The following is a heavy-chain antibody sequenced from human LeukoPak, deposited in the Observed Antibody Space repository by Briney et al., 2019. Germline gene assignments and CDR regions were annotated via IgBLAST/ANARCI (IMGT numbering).Heavy chain of an antibody. J-gene: IGHJ4*02. Sequence: PGGSLRLSCAASGFTFRSYGMHWVRQAPGKGLEWVVVIWHDGSNKYYADSVKGRFTISRDNSKNTLYLQMNSLRAEDTAVYYCAKVGFSEMEWLLYSDHWGQGTLVTVSS. CDR3: AKVGFSEMEWLLYSDH. CDR2: IWHDGSNK. D-gene: IGHD3-3*01. CDR1: GFTFRSYG. V-gene: IGHV3-33*06.